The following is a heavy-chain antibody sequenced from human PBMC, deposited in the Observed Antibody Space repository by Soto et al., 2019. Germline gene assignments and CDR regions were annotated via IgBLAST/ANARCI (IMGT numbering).Heavy chain of an antibody. Sequence: EVQLLESGGGLVQPGGSLRLSCAASGFSISSNAMYWVRQAPGKGLEWVSAISDRGDTTHYADSVKGRFTISRDTSKNTLYLQLNTLSADDTAVYYCAKYKPGTTSFDYWGQGTLVTVSS. CDR3: AKYKPGTTSFDY. CDR2: ISDRGDTT. D-gene: IGHD1-1*01. J-gene: IGHJ4*02. CDR1: GFSISSNA. V-gene: IGHV3-23*01.